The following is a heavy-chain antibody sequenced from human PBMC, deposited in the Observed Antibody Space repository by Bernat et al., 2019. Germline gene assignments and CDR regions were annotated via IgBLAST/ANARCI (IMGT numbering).Heavy chain of an antibody. D-gene: IGHD3-3*01. V-gene: IGHV3-74*01. Sequence: EVQLVESGGGLVQPGGSLRLSCAAPGFTFSSYWMHWVRQAPGKGLVWVSRINSDGSSTSYADSVKGRFTISRDNAKNTLYLQMNSLRAEDTAVYYCARQMSIFGPPPLDYWGQGTLVTVSS. CDR3: ARQMSIFGPPPLDY. J-gene: IGHJ4*02. CDR2: INSDGSST. CDR1: GFTFSSYW.